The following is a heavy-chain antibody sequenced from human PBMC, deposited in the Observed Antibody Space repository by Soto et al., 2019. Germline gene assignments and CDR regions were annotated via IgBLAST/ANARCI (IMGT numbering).Heavy chain of an antibody. D-gene: IGHD6-19*01. J-gene: IGHJ6*01. Sequence: PGGSLRLSCAASGFTVSSNYMSWVRQAPGKGLEWISIIYSAGNTYYADSVKGRFTISRDNSKNTLDLQMNSLRAEDTAVYYCARDSRWRAGDYYYHGMDVWGQGSMV. CDR2: IYSAGNT. CDR1: GFTVSSNY. CDR3: ARDSRWRAGDYYYHGMDV. V-gene: IGHV3-66*01.